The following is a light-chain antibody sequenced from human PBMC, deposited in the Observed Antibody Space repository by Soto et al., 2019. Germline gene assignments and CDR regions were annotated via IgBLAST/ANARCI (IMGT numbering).Light chain of an antibody. CDR2: AAS. CDR1: QGISHY. CDR3: QKYNSAPLT. J-gene: IGKJ4*01. Sequence: DIQMTQSPSSLSASIGDIVTITCRASQGISHYLAWYQQKPGKVPKLLIYAASTLQSGVPSRFSGSGSGTDFALTINSLQPEDVATYYCQKYNSAPLTFGGGTKVEIK. V-gene: IGKV1-27*01.